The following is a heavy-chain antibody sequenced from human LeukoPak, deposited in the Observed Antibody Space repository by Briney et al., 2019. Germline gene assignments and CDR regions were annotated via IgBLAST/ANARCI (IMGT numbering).Heavy chain of an antibody. CDR1: GVSISSGGYY. CDR2: IYYSGST. Sequence: PSETLSLTCTVPGVSISSGGYYWSWIRQHPRKGLDWIWYIYYSGSTYYNPSLKSRVTISVDTSKNQFSLKLSSVTAADTAVYYCALYCSSTSCRRGAFDYWGQGTLVTVSS. V-gene: IGHV4-31*03. CDR3: ALYCSSTSCRRGAFDY. J-gene: IGHJ4*02. D-gene: IGHD2-2*01.